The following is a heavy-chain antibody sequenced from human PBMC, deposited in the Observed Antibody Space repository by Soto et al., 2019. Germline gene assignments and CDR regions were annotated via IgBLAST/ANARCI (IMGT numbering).Heavy chain of an antibody. V-gene: IGHV4-4*02. CDR1: GGSISSSNW. CDR3: ARLYGDYVRP. D-gene: IGHD4-17*01. Sequence: SETLSLTCAVSGGSISSSNWWSWVRQPPGKGLEWIGEIYHSGSTNYNPSLESRVTISVDKSKNQFSLKLSSVTAADTAVYYCARLYGDYVRPWGQGTLVTVSS. J-gene: IGHJ4*02. CDR2: IYHSGST.